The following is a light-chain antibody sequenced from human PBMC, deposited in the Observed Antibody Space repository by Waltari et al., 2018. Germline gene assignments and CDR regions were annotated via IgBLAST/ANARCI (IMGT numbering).Light chain of an antibody. CDR3: QQYYSSPFT. V-gene: IGKV3-15*01. CDR1: QCVSSN. CDR2: GAS. Sequence: EIVMTQSPATLSVSPGERATLSCRASQCVSSNLAWYQQKPGQAPRLHTYGASTRATGIPARFSGSGSGTEFTLTISSLQAEDVAVYYCQQYYSSPFTFGPGTKLEIK. J-gene: IGKJ3*01.